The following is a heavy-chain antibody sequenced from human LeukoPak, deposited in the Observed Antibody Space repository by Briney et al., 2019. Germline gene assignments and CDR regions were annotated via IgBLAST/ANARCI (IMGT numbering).Heavy chain of an antibody. J-gene: IGHJ4*02. Sequence: PSETLSLTCTVSGGSISSGGYYWSWIRQHPGKGLEWIGYIYYSGSTNYNPSLKSRVTISVDTSKNQFSLKLSSVTAADTAVYYCARVDNGYSGSYRLAFYFDYWGQGTLVTVSS. CDR3: ARVDNGYSGSYRLAFYFDY. V-gene: IGHV4-61*08. D-gene: IGHD1-26*01. CDR2: IYYSGST. CDR1: GGSISSGGYY.